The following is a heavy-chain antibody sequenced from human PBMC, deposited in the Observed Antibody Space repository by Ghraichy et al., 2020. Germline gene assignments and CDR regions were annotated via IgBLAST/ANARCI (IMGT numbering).Heavy chain of an antibody. CDR2: IYYSGST. V-gene: IGHV4-59*01. D-gene: IGHD7-27*01. J-gene: IGHJ6*03. CDR1: GGSISSYY. Sequence: SETLSLTCTVSGGSISSYYWSWIRQPPGKGLEWIGYIYYSGSTNYNPSLKSRVTISVDTSKNQFSLKLSSVTAADTAVYYCARSGNWGQHMDVWGKGTTVTVSS. CDR3: ARSGNWGQHMDV.